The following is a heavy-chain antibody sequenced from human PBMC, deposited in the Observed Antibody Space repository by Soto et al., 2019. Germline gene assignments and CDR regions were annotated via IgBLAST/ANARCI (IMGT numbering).Heavy chain of an antibody. CDR3: AGGNYAGYYYGMDV. CDR1: GGTFSSYA. Sequence: SVKVSCKASGGTFSSYAISWVRQAPGQGLEWMGGIIPIFGTANYAQKFQGRVTITADESTSTAYMELSSLRSEDTAVYYCAGGNYAGYYYGMDVWGQGTTVTVSS. CDR2: IIPIFGTA. V-gene: IGHV1-69*13. J-gene: IGHJ6*02. D-gene: IGHD4-4*01.